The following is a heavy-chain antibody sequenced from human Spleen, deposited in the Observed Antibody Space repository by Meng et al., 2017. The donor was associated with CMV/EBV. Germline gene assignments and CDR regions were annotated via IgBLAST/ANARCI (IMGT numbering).Heavy chain of an antibody. D-gene: IGHD1-7*01. CDR2: VKSKTDGGTT. CDR3: ARELELRSYYYYGMDV. Sequence: GESLKISCAASGFTFNNAWMNWVRQAPGKGLEWVGRVKSKTDGGTTDYAAPVKGRFTISRDDSKNTLYLQMNSLKTEDTAVYYCARELELRSYYYYGMDVWGQGTTVTVSS. V-gene: IGHV3-15*01. CDR1: GFTFNNAW. J-gene: IGHJ6*02.